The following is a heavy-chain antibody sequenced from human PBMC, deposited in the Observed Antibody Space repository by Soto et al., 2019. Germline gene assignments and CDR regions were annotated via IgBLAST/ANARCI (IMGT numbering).Heavy chain of an antibody. CDR3: ARAMVRGKNYYGVDV. D-gene: IGHD3-10*01. CDR1: GYSFTSYW. CDR2: IYPGDSDT. Sequence: GESLKISGKGSGYSFTSYWIGWVRQMPGKGLEWMGIIYPGDSDTRYSPSFQGQVTISADKSISTAYLQWSSLKASDTAMYYCARAMVRGKNYYGVDVWAQRTTVTVSS. V-gene: IGHV5-51*01. J-gene: IGHJ6*02.